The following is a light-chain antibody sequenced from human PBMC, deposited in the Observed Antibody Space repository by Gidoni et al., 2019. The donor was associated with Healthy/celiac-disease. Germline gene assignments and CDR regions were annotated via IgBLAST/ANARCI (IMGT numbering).Light chain of an antibody. CDR1: SSDFGSYNR. CDR2: EVS. CDR3: SSYTSSSTPV. J-gene: IGLJ3*02. V-gene: IGLV2-18*02. Sequence: QSALTQPPPVSGSPGQSVTISCTGTSSDFGSYNRVSWYQQHHGTAPILMIYEVSNRPSGVPDRFSGSKSGNTASLTISGLQAEDEADYYCSSYTSSSTPVFGGGTKLTVL.